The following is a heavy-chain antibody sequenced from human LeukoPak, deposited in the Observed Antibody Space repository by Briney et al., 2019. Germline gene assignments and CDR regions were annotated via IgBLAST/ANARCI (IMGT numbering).Heavy chain of an antibody. CDR3: ARDGDTAYGTDV. Sequence: SVKVSCKASGGTFSSYAISWVRQAPGQGLEWMGGIIPIFGTANYAQKFQGRVTITADESTSTAYMELSSLRSEDTAVYYCARDGDTAYGTDVWGKGTTVTVSS. D-gene: IGHD5-18*01. CDR1: GGTFSSYA. J-gene: IGHJ6*04. CDR2: IIPIFGTA. V-gene: IGHV1-69*01.